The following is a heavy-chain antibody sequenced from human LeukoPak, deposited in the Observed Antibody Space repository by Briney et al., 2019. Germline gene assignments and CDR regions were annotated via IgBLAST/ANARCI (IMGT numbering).Heavy chain of an antibody. Sequence: ASVNVSCKASGYTFTGYYMHWVRQAPGPGLEWMGWINPNSGDTNYAQKFQGRVTLTRDTSISTAYMELSGLRSDDTAVYYCARDLEHCRNIICSNSAYWGQGTLVTVSS. CDR3: ARDLEHCRNIICSNSAY. CDR1: GYTFTGYY. CDR2: INPNSGDT. D-gene: IGHD2-2*01. V-gene: IGHV1-2*02. J-gene: IGHJ4*02.